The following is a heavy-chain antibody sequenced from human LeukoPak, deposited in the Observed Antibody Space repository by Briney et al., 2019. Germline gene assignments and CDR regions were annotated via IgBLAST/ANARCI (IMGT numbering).Heavy chain of an antibody. CDR3: ARAVELRGPYNWFDP. CDR2: IYYSGST. Sequence: SETLSLTCTVSGGSISSYYWSWIRQTPGKGLEWIGYIYYSGSTNYNPSLKSRVTISVDTSKNQFSLKLSSVTAADTAVYYCARAVELRGPYNWFDPWGQGTLVTVSS. J-gene: IGHJ5*02. CDR1: GGSISSYY. V-gene: IGHV4-59*01. D-gene: IGHD1-7*01.